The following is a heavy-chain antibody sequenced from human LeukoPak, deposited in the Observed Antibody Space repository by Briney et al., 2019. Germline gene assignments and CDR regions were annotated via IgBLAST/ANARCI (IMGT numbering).Heavy chain of an antibody. J-gene: IGHJ4*02. D-gene: IGHD6-19*01. CDR2: INPNSGGT. CDR1: GYTFTGYY. CDR3: ARAYTAVAGTIIEDYFDY. Sequence: GASVKVSCKASGYTFTGYYMHWVRQAHGQGLEWMGWINPNSGGTNYAQKFQGRVTMTRDTSISTAYMELSRLRSDDTAVYYCARAYTAVAGTIIEDYFDYWGQGTLVTVSS. V-gene: IGHV1-2*02.